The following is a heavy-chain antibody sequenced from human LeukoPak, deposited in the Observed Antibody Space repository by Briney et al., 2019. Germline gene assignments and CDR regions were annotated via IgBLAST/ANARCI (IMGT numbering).Heavy chain of an antibody. J-gene: IGHJ4*02. Sequence: PGGSLRLSCVASGFTFSSYSINWVRQAPGKGLEWVSSIISSSSYIYYADSVKGRFTISTDNAKNSLYLQTNSLRAEDTAVYYCARQADYWGQGTLVTVSS. V-gene: IGHV3-21*01. CDR2: IISSSSYI. CDR3: ARQADY. CDR1: GFTFSSYS.